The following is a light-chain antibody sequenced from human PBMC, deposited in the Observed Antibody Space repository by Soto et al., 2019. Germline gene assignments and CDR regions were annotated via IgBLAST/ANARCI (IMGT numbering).Light chain of an antibody. Sequence: QSALTQPASVSGSPGQSIAISCSGTSSDVGGYDYVSWYQQHPGKAPKLMIYDVSNRPSGISNRFSASKSGNTASLTISGLQAEDEADYYCSSYTSSGSYVLGTGTKVTVL. CDR3: SSYTSSGSYV. CDR2: DVS. J-gene: IGLJ1*01. CDR1: SSDVGGYDY. V-gene: IGLV2-14*01.